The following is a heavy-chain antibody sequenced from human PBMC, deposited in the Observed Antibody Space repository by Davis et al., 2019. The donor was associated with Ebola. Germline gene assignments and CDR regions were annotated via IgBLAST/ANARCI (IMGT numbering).Heavy chain of an antibody. J-gene: IGHJ4*02. D-gene: IGHD6-19*01. V-gene: IGHV3-23*01. Sequence: PGGSLRLSCAASGFTFSSYAMSWVRQAPGKGLEWVSAISGSGGSTYYADSVKGRFTISRDNSKNTLYLQMNSLRAEDTAVYYCAKAGLAVAGTKAGFDYWGQGTLVTVSS. CDR1: GFTFSSYA. CDR2: ISGSGGST. CDR3: AKAGLAVAGTKAGFDY.